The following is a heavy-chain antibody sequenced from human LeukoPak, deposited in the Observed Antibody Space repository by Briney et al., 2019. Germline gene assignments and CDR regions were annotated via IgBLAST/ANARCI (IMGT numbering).Heavy chain of an antibody. CDR1: GFTFSSYS. J-gene: IGHJ4*02. D-gene: IGHD1-26*01. V-gene: IGHV3-48*01. Sequence: PGGSLRLSCAASGFTFSSYSMNWVRQAPGKGLEWVSYISSSSSTIYYADSVKGRFTISRDNSKNTLYLQMNSLRAEDTAVYYCANFEMGATCWGQGTLVTVSS. CDR3: ANFEMGATC. CDR2: ISSSSSTI.